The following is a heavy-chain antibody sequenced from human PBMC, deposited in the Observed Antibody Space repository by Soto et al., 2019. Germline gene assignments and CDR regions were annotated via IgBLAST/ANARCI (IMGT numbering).Heavy chain of an antibody. CDR2: IWYDGSNK. V-gene: IGHV3-33*01. Sequence: QVQLVESGGGVVQPGRSLRLSCAASGFTFSSYGMHWVRQAPGKGLEWVAVIWYDGSNKYYADSVKGRFTISRDNSKNTLYLQMNSLRAEDTAVYYCARIVGRMGGFDYWGQGTLVTVSS. CDR1: GFTFSSYG. CDR3: ARIVGRMGGFDY. D-gene: IGHD1-26*01. J-gene: IGHJ4*02.